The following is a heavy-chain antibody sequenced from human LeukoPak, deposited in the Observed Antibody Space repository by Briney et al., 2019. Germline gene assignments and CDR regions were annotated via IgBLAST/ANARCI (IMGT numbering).Heavy chain of an antibody. CDR1: GYTFTDYY. V-gene: IGHV1-2*02. Sequence: ASVKVSCTASGYTFTDYYMHWVRQAPGQGLEWMGWINPNSGGTNYAQKFQGRVTMTRDTSISTAYMELSRLRSDDTAVYYCARTLWFGELYPYGMDVWGQGTTVTVSS. J-gene: IGHJ6*02. CDR2: INPNSGGT. D-gene: IGHD3-10*01. CDR3: ARTLWFGELYPYGMDV.